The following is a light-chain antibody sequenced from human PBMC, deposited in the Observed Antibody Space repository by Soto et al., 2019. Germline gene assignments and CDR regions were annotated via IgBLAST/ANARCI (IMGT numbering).Light chain of an antibody. V-gene: IGKV3-15*01. Sequence: THCPSILSVYPAERATLSCGASQSVSSNLAWYQQKPGQAPRLLIYGASTRATGIPARFSGSGSGTEFTLTISSLQSEDFAVYYCPHYTNLPHTFCQGTKVDI. CDR1: QSVSSN. CDR2: GAS. J-gene: IGKJ1*01. CDR3: PHYTNLPHT.